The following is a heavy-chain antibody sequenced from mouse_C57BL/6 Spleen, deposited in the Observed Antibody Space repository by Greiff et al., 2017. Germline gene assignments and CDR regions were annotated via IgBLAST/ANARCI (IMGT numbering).Heavy chain of an antibody. CDR1: GYTFTDYY. CDR3: ARSRIYDGYYYAMDY. J-gene: IGHJ4*01. CDR2: IYPGSGNT. Sequence: QVQLQQSGAELVRPGASVKLSCKASGYTFTDYYINWVKQRPGQGLEWIARIYPGSGNTYYNEKFKGKATLTAEKSSSTAYMQLSSLTSEDSAVYFCARSRIYDGYYYAMDYWGQGTSVTVSS. V-gene: IGHV1-76*01. D-gene: IGHD2-3*01.